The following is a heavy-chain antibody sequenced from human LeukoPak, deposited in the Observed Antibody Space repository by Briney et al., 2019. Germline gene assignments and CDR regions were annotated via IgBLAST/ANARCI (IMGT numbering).Heavy chain of an antibody. CDR1: GGSFSGYY. Sequence: PSETLSLTCAVYGGSFSGYYWSWIRQPPGKGLEWIGEINHSGSTNYNPSLKSRVTISVDTSKNQFSLKLSSVTAADTAVYYCASFGSGNRGTDGDPWGQGILSPSPQ. V-gene: IGHV4-34*01. CDR3: ASFGSGNRGTDGDP. J-gene: IGHJ5*02. CDR2: INHSGST. D-gene: IGHD3-10*01.